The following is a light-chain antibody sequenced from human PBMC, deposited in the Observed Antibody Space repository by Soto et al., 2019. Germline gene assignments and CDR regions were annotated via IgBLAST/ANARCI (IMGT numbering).Light chain of an antibody. Sequence: QSALTQPASVSGSPGQLITISCTGTSSDVGGYNYVSWYQQHPGKAPKLLIYEVSNRPSGVSHRFSGSKSGNTASLTISGLQAEDEADYYCSSYTITNILSYVFGTGTRSPS. V-gene: IGLV2-14*01. J-gene: IGLJ1*01. CDR2: EVS. CDR1: SSDVGGYNY. CDR3: SSYTITNILSYV.